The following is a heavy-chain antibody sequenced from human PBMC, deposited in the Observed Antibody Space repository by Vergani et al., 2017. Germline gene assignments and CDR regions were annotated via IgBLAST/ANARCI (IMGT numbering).Heavy chain of an antibody. D-gene: IGHD3-10*01. J-gene: IGHJ5*02. CDR2: IHHSGDT. CDR1: DSSIMTNPY. Sequence: QVQLQESGPGLVKPSETLTLTCDVSDSSIMTNPYWGWFRQSPGKGLEWIGCIHHSGDTHYNSSLKSRVSISIVSSSKFSLSLTSVTAADTAIYYCARHRGSGSYYHLFDAWVQGSLVIVSS. V-gene: IGHV4-38-2*01. CDR3: ARHRGSGSYYHLFDA.